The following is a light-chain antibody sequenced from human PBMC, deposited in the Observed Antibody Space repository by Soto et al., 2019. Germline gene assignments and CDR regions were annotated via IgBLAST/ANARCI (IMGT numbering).Light chain of an antibody. CDR2: DVN. Sequence: QSALTQPASVSGSPGQSITISCTGTSSDVGGYNYVSWYQQDPGKAPKLMIYDVNNRPSGVSNRFSGSKSGNTASLTISGLQAEDEAYYYCSSYTSSSTLAVFGGGTKLTDL. CDR1: SSDVGGYNY. V-gene: IGLV2-14*01. CDR3: SSYTSSSTLAV. J-gene: IGLJ2*01.